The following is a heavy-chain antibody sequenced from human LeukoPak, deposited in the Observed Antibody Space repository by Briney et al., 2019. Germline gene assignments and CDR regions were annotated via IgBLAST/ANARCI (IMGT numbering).Heavy chain of an antibody. CDR3: ARSGRLPLDY. D-gene: IGHD5-18*01. CDR2: INHSGST. CDR1: GGSFSGYY. V-gene: IGHV4-34*01. Sequence: SETLSLTCAVYGGSFSGYYWSWIRQPPGKGLEWIGEINHSGSTNYNPSLKSRVTISVDRSKNQFSLKLTSVTAADTAVYYCARSGRLPLDYWGQGTLVTVSS. J-gene: IGHJ4*02.